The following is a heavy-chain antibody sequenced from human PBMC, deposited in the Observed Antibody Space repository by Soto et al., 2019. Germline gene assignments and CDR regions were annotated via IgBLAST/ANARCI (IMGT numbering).Heavy chain of an antibody. CDR2: IHHSGAT. CDR1: GDSITGDNW. CDR3: ATQGFYRMGV. V-gene: IGHV4-4*02. Sequence: QVQLQESGPGLVQPSGTLSLTCAVSGDSITGDNWWSWVRQPPGKGLEWIGEIHHSGATNYNPTLKSRFTISVDASKNQFSLKLNSVTAADTAMFYCATQGFYRMGVWGRGTTVTVSS. J-gene: IGHJ6*02.